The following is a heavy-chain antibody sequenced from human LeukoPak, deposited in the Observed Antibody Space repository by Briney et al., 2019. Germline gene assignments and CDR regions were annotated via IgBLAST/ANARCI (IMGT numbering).Heavy chain of an antibody. J-gene: IGHJ3*02. CDR3: ARDTRLTTKENRAFDI. D-gene: IGHD1/OR15-1a*01. Sequence: GGSLRLSCAASGFTFSNYWMHWVRQAPGKGLVWVSRINTDGSSTTDADSVEGRFTISRDNAKNTLYLQMNSLRAEDTAVYYCARDTRLTTKENRAFDIWGQGTMVTVSS. V-gene: IGHV3-74*01. CDR2: INTDGSST. CDR1: GFTFSNYW.